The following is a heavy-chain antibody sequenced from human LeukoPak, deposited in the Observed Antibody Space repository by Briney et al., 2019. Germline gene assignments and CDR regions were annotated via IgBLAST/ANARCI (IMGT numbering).Heavy chain of an antibody. V-gene: IGHV3-23*01. CDR1: GYTFTSYG. CDR3: AKSRNTGGRYYYFDF. D-gene: IGHD1-26*01. CDR2: ISVTGGST. Sequence: ASVKVSCKASGYTFTSYGISWVRQAPGKGLEWVSGISVTGGSTYYADSVKGRFTISSDNSKNALYLQMNSLRAEDTAVYFCAKSRNTGGRYYYFDFWGQGTLVTVSS. J-gene: IGHJ4*02.